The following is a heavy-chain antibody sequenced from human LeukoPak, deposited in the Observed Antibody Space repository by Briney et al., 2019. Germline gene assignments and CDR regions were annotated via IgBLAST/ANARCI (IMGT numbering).Heavy chain of an antibody. Sequence: PSGTLSLTCAVSGDSFSSDIYWSWVRRPPEKGLEWIGEISHRGTTDYNPSLRSRVTISVDTSKNQFSLNLSSVTAADTAVYYCAREAIHKFDYWGQGSLVTVSS. CDR1: GDSFSSDIY. CDR3: AREAIHKFDY. V-gene: IGHV4-4*02. CDR2: ISHRGTT. J-gene: IGHJ4*02.